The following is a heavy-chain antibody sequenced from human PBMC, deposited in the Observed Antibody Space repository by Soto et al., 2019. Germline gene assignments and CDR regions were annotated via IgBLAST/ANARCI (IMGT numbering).Heavy chain of an antibody. Sequence: PGGSLRLSCAASGFTFTNFGINWVRQAPGKGLEWVSSIGSTNNYIYYADSVKGRFTISRDNAKNSVFLQMDSLRAEDTAVYYCARDEGTIAWPIERWGQGTLVSVSS. CDR2: IGSTNNYI. D-gene: IGHD2-15*01. V-gene: IGHV3-21*01. J-gene: IGHJ4*02. CDR1: GFTFTNFG. CDR3: ARDEGTIAWPIER.